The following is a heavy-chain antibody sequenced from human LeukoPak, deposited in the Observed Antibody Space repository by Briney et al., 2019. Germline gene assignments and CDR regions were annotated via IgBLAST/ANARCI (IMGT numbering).Heavy chain of an antibody. J-gene: IGHJ4*02. CDR2: ISSNGGST. V-gene: IGHV3-64*01. D-gene: IGHD2-2*01. Sequence: PGGSLRLSCAASGFTFSGYAMHWVRQAPGKGLEYVSAISSNGGSTYYANSVKGRFTISRDNSKNTLYLQMGSLRAEDMAVYYCARGGYCSSTSCYARLFDYWGQGTLVTVSS. CDR1: GFTFSGYA. CDR3: ARGGYCSSTSCYARLFDY.